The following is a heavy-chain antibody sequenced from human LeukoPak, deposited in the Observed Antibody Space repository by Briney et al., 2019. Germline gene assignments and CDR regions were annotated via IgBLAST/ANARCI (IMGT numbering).Heavy chain of an antibody. D-gene: IGHD6-19*01. V-gene: IGHV1-18*01. Sequence: ASVKVSFKASGYAFKKYAISWVRQAPGQGLEWLGWISTYNGDTNYAQNFKGRVTMTTDASTSTAYMELRSLRSDDTAVYYCTRDPSNSSGWYIYFDYGGQGALVTVSS. CDR1: GYAFKKYA. CDR3: TRDPSNSSGWYIYFDY. CDR2: ISTYNGDT. J-gene: IGHJ4*02.